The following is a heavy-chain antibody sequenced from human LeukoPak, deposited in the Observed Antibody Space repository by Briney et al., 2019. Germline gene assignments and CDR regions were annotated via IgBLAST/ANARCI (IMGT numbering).Heavy chain of an antibody. CDR3: ARGTGSHYSLGY. Sequence: GGSLRLSCAASGFTFSSYWMHWVRQAPGKGLVWVSHINSDGSNTNYADSVKGQFTIPRDNAKNTLYLQMDSLRAEDTAMYYCARGTGSHYSLGYWGQGTLVPVSS. J-gene: IGHJ4*02. V-gene: IGHV3-74*01. CDR2: INSDGSNT. D-gene: IGHD1-26*01. CDR1: GFTFSSYW.